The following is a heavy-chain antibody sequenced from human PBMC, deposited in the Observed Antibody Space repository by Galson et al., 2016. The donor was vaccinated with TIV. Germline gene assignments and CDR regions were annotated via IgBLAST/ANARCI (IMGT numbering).Heavy chain of an antibody. Sequence: CKASGYTFTTYYIHWVRQAPGQGLEWMGVIDPSGGGTTYAQKFQARVTMTRDTSTSTVYMGLSSLKSEDTAVYYCTRDLGRRREYWGQGTLVTAPS. CDR2: IDPSGGGT. CDR1: GYTFTTYY. D-gene: IGHD1-26*01. J-gene: IGHJ4*02. V-gene: IGHV1-46*01. CDR3: TRDLGRRREY.